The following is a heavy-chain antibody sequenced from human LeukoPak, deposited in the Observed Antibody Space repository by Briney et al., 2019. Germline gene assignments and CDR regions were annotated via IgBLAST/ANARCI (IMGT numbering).Heavy chain of an antibody. J-gene: IGHJ1*01. Sequence: ASVKVSCKVSGYTLTELSMHWVRQAPGKGLEWMGGFDPEDGETIYAQKFQGRVTTTEDTSTDTAYMELSSLRSEDTAVYYCATDKGLPLSFQHWGQGTLVTVSS. CDR2: FDPEDGET. D-gene: IGHD3-16*01. CDR3: ATDKGLPLSFQH. V-gene: IGHV1-24*01. CDR1: GYTLTELS.